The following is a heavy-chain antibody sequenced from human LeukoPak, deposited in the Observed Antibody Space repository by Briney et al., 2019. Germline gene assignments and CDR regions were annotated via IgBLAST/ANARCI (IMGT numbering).Heavy chain of an antibody. J-gene: IGHJ4*02. CDR2: IWYDGSNK. CDR1: GFTFSSYG. CDR3: ARDIEVLTGYYLDY. V-gene: IGHV3-33*01. Sequence: PGRSLRLSCAASGFTFSSYGMHWVRQAPGKGLEWVAVIWYDGSNKYYADSVKGRFTISRDNSKNTLYPQMNSLRAEDTAVYYCARDIEVLTGYYLDYWGQGTLVTVSS. D-gene: IGHD2-21*02.